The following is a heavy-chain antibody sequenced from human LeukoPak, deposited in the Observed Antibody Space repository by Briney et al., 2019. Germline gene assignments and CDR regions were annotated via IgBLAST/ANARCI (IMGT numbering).Heavy chain of an antibody. CDR3: ARVGVVVVPAGDDY. D-gene: IGHD2-2*01. CDR1: GGPISSSSYY. Sequence: SETLSLTCTVSGGPISSSSYYWGWIRQPPGKGLEWIGSIYYSGSTYYNPSLKSRVTISVDTSKNQFSLKLSSVTAADTAVYYCARVGVVVVPAGDDYWGQGTLVTVSS. V-gene: IGHV4-39*07. CDR2: IYYSGST. J-gene: IGHJ4*02.